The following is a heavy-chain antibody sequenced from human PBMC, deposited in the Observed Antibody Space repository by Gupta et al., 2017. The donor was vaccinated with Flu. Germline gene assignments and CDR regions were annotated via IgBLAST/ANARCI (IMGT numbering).Heavy chain of an antibody. D-gene: IGHD2-8*01. CDR1: SYG. CDR3: AKNGVMLFVYYYMDV. Sequence: SYGMHWVRQAPGKGLEWVAVISYDGSNKYYADSVKGRFTISRDNSKNTLYLQMNSLRAEDTAVYYCAKNGVMLFVYYYMDVWGKGTTATVSS. J-gene: IGHJ6*03. CDR2: ISYDGSNK. V-gene: IGHV3-30*18.